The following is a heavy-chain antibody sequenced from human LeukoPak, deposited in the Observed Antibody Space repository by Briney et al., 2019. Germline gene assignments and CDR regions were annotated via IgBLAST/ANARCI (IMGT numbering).Heavy chain of an antibody. CDR3: VRNYRYGLDY. Sequence: GGSLRLSCEASGFTFTSYSMNWVRQAPGKGLEWVSYISSSSSTINYADSVKGRFTISRDNAKSSLYLQMISLRAEDTAVYCCVRNYRYGLDYWGQGTLVSVSS. CDR2: ISSSSSTI. V-gene: IGHV3-48*01. J-gene: IGHJ4*02. CDR1: GFTFTSYS. D-gene: IGHD3-10*01.